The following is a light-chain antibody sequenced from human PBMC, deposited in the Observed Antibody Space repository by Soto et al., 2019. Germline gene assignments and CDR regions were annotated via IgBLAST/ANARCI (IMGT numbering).Light chain of an antibody. CDR1: QSVSSN. CDR3: QQYNTWPPIT. CDR2: GAS. V-gene: IGKV3-15*01. J-gene: IGKJ5*01. Sequence: EIVMTQSPVTLSVSPGERATLSCRASQSVSSNLAWYQQKPGQAPRLLIYGASTRATAIPARFSGSGSGTDFTLTISSLQSEDFAVYYCQQYNTWPPITFGQGTRLEIK.